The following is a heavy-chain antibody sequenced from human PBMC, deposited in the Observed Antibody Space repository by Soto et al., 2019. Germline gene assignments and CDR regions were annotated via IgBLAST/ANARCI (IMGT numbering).Heavy chain of an antibody. D-gene: IGHD6-19*01. CDR3: ARGAKGQWLVDQ. CDR1: GFTFSSYW. J-gene: IGHJ4*02. CDR2: INSDGSNT. Sequence: EVQLVESGGGLVQPGGSLRLSCAASGFTFSSYWMHWVRQAPGKGLVWVSRINSDGSNTNYADSVKGRLTISRDNAKDTVYLVMNSLRAEDTAVFYCARGAKGQWLVDQWGQGTLVTVSS. V-gene: IGHV3-74*01.